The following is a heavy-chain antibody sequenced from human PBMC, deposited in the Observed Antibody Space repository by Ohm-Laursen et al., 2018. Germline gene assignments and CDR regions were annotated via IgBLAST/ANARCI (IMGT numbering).Heavy chain of an antibody. CDR2: IYSGGST. Sequence: SLRLSCTASGFTVSSNYMSWVRQAPGKGLEWVSVIYSGGSTYYADSVKGRFTISRDNSKNTLYLQMNSLRAEDTAVYYCARDLGYCSSTSCSHFDYYYYYGMDVWGQGTTVTVS. CDR3: ARDLGYCSSTSCSHFDYYYYYGMDV. D-gene: IGHD2-2*01. J-gene: IGHJ6*02. CDR1: GFTVSSNY. V-gene: IGHV3-66*01.